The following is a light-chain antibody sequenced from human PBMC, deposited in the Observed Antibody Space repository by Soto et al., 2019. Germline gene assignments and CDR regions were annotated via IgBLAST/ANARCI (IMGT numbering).Light chain of an antibody. Sequence: QSVLTQPASVSGSPGQSITISCTGTSSDVGSDNLVSWYQQHPGKAPKLMIYEGSKRPSGVSNRFSGSKSGNTASLTISGLQAEDEAHYYCCSYAGSSTAIFGGGTKVTVL. J-gene: IGLJ2*01. CDR3: CSYAGSSTAI. CDR1: SSDVGSDNL. CDR2: EGS. V-gene: IGLV2-23*01.